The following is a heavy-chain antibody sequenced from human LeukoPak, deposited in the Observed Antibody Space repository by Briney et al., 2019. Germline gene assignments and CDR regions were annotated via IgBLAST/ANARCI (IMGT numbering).Heavy chain of an antibody. CDR3: AKAMSHMVRGVSPIDY. J-gene: IGHJ4*02. V-gene: IGHV3-9*01. Sequence: GGSLRLSCAASGFTFDDYAMHWVRQAPGKGLEWVSGISWNSGSIGYADSVKGRFTISRDNAKNSLYLQMNSLRAEDTALYYCAKAMSHMVRGVSPIDYWGQGTLVTVSS. D-gene: IGHD3-10*01. CDR1: GFTFDDYA. CDR2: ISWNSGSI.